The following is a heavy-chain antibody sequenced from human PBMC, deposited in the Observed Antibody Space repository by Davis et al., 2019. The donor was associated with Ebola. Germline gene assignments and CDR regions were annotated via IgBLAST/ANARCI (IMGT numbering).Heavy chain of an antibody. D-gene: IGHD6-19*01. CDR2: ISGSGGST. CDR1: GFTFSSYA. J-gene: IGHJ3*01. CDR3: AKDTSNVWFDV. V-gene: IGHV3-23*01. Sequence: GGSLRLSCAASGFTFSSYAMSWVRQAPGKGLEWVSAISGSGGSTYYADSVKGRFTIYRDNSKNTLHLQMNSLRVEDTAIYYCAKDTSNVWFDVWGQGTMVTVSS.